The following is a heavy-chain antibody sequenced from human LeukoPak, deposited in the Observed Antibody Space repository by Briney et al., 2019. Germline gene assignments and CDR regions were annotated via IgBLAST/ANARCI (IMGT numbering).Heavy chain of an antibody. CDR2: ISYDEINQ. V-gene: IGHV3-30*04. CDR3: TLTTFGVVYYFDY. CDR1: GFTFSSYA. J-gene: IGHJ4*02. D-gene: IGHD1/OR15-1a*01. Sequence: GRSLRLSCATSGFTFSSYAMQWVRQAPDKGLEWVALISYDEINQYYADSVKGRFIISRDNPKNTLYLQLNSLRLEDTAVYYCTLTTFGVVYYFDYWGQGTLVSVSS.